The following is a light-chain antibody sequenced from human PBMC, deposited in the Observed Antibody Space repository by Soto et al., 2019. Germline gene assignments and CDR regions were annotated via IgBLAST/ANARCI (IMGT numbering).Light chain of an antibody. CDR2: SNT. V-gene: IGLV1-40*01. J-gene: IGLJ1*01. CDR1: SSNIGAGYD. Sequence: QSVLTQPPSVSGAPGQRVTISCTRSSSNIGAGYDVHWYQQLPGTAPKLLIYSNTNRPSGVPDRFSGSKSGASASLAITELQAEDEADYYCQSYDSSLSGSTYVFGTGTKVTVL. CDR3: QSYDSSLSGSTYV.